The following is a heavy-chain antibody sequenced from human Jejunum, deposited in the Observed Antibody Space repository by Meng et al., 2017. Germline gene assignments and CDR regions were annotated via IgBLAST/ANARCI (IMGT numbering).Heavy chain of an antibody. CDR3: AREQGGYRDDLFDYYDNGMDV. Sequence: ASVKVSCKASGYTFTSYGISWVRQAPGQGLEWMGWISGYNGDTKYAQKLQGRVTMTTDTSTSTAYMELRSLRSDDTAVYYCAREQGGYRDDLFDYYDNGMDVWGQGTTVTVSS. V-gene: IGHV1-18*01. D-gene: IGHD5-12*01. J-gene: IGHJ6*02. CDR2: ISGYNGDT. CDR1: GYTFTSYG.